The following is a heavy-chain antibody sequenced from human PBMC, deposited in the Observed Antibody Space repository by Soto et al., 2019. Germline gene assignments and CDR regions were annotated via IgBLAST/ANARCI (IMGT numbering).Heavy chain of an antibody. CDR1: GFTFSYYW. J-gene: IGHJ3*01. CDR3: ARGDRGAFEL. CDR2: IHSDGSST. V-gene: IGHV3-74*01. D-gene: IGHD1-26*01. Sequence: EVQLVESGGGLVRPGGSLRLSCAASGFTFSYYWMHWVRQAPGKGLVWVSPIHSDGSSTTYADFVKGRFIISRDNARNTGDWQMNRVRVEDAAVYYCARGDRGAFELWGQGTVVTVSS.